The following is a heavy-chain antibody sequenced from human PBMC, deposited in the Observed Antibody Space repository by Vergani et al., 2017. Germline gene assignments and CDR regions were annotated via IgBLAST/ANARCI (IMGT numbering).Heavy chain of an antibody. CDR3: ARDTTKAITIRGVVARRYNWFDP. CDR1: GFTFSSYS. CDR2: ISSCSSTI. Sequence: EVQLVESGGGLVQPGGSLRLSCAASGFTFSSYSMNWVRQAPGKGLEWVSYISSCSSTIYYADSVKGRFTISRGKAKNSLYLEMNSLRAEDTAVYYCARDTTKAITIRGVVARRYNWFDPWGQGTLVTVSS. J-gene: IGHJ5*02. D-gene: IGHD3-3*01. V-gene: IGHV3-48*01.